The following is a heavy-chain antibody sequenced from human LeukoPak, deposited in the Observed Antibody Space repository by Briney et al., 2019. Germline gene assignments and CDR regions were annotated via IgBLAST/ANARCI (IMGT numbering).Heavy chain of an antibody. J-gene: IGHJ5*02. Sequence: GGSLGLSCAASGFTLSYFDMNWVRQAPGKGLEWVSSISTSSRYIYYKDSVRGRFTISRDDAKNSLHLEMNSLRAEDTAVYYCARADCSSSTCYLRRSWFDPWGQGTLVTVSS. CDR1: GFTLSYFD. V-gene: IGHV3-21*01. CDR2: ISTSSRYI. D-gene: IGHD2-2*01. CDR3: ARADCSSSTCYLRRSWFDP.